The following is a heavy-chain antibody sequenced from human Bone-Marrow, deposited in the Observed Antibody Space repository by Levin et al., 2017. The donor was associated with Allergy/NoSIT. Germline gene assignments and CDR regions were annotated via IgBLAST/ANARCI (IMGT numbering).Heavy chain of an antibody. Sequence: QSGESLKISCGASGFTIDTFTMTWVRQGPGGGLEWLADISGSGGRTYYADSVKGRFSISRDNSKKMVYLQMNSLRGEDTAVYYCAKNLGADEDDDILTGLFDYWGQGTLVTVSS. V-gene: IGHV3-23*01. CDR2: ISGSGGRT. D-gene: IGHD3-9*01. CDR1: GFTIDTFT. CDR3: AKNLGADEDDDILTGLFDY. J-gene: IGHJ4*02.